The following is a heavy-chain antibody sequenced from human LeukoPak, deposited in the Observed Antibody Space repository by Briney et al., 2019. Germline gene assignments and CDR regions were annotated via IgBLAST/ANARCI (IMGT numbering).Heavy chain of an antibody. D-gene: IGHD2-2*01. Sequence: ASVKVSCKASGYTFTSYAISWGRQAPGQGLEWMGGIIPIFGTANYAQKFQGRVTITTDESTSTAYMELSSLRSEDTAVYYCARGALGYCSSTSCFDDWGQGTLVTVSS. CDR2: IIPIFGTA. CDR1: GYTFTSYA. CDR3: ARGALGYCSSTSCFDD. J-gene: IGHJ4*02. V-gene: IGHV1-69*05.